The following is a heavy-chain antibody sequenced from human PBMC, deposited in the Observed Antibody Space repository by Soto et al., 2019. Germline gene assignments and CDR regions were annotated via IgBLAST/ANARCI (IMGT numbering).Heavy chain of an antibody. CDR1: GYKFKNYW. CDR2: IYPGDSDA. V-gene: IGHV5-51*01. J-gene: IGHJ4*02. Sequence: GESLKISCDASGYKFKNYWIGWVRQMPGKGPEWMGFIYPGDSDARYSPSFQGQVTISVDKSINTVYLQWRSLKASDTAMYYCARQPDYNILTGYLYYFDYWGQGTLVTVS. CDR3: ARQPDYNILTGYLYYFDY. D-gene: IGHD3-9*01.